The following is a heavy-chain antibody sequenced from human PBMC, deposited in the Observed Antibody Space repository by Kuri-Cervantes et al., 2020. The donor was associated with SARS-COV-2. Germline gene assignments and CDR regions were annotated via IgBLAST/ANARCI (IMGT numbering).Heavy chain of an antibody. D-gene: IGHD3-3*01. J-gene: IGHJ3*02. CDR2: ITPFNGNT. V-gene: IGHV1-45*02. CDR3: ASRRGFLAYNDAFDI. Sequence: SVKVSCKASGYTFTYRYLHWVRQAPGQALGWMGWITPFNGNTNYAQKFQDRVTITRDRSMSTAYMELSSLRSEDTAVYYCASRRGFLAYNDAFDIWGQGTMVTVSS. CDR1: GYTFTYRY.